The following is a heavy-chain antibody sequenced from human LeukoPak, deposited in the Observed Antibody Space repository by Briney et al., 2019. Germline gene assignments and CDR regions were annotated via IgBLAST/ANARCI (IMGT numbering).Heavy chain of an antibody. CDR1: GGSFSGYY. D-gene: IGHD3-16*01. CDR3: ARGRKGEGGGYYYYYMDV. V-gene: IGHV4-34*01. Sequence: SETLSLTCAVYGGSFSGYYWSWIRQPPGKGLEWIGEINHSGSTNYNPSLKSRVTISVDTSKNQFSLKLSSVTAADTAVYYCARGRKGEGGGYYYYYMDVWGKGTTVTVSS. CDR2: INHSGST. J-gene: IGHJ6*03.